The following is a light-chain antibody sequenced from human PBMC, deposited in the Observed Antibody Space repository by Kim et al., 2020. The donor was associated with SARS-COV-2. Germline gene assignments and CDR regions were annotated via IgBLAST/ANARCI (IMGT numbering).Light chain of an antibody. V-gene: IGKV3-11*01. Sequence: VLTQSPATLSLSPGERATLSCRASQHVSSYLAWYQQKPGQAPRLLIYDVSTRATGIPARFTSSGAGTYFSLTISSLEPEDFAVYYCQQRCNWPPGYTFGQGTTLEIK. CDR1: QHVSSY. CDR3: QQRCNWPPGYT. J-gene: IGKJ2*01. CDR2: DVS.